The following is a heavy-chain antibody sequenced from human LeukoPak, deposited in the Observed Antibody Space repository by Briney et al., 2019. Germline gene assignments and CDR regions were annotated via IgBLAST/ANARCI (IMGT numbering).Heavy chain of an antibody. CDR3: ARHVGYYGSGSWNYMDV. J-gene: IGHJ6*03. CDR1: GYSFTSYW. V-gene: IGHV5-51*01. D-gene: IGHD3-10*01. CDR2: IYPGDSDT. Sequence: GESLKISCKGSGYSFTSYWIGWVRQMPGKGLEWMGIIYPGDSDTRYSPSFQGQVTISADKSISTAYLQWSSLKASDTAMYYCARHVGYYGSGSWNYMDVWGKGTTVTISS.